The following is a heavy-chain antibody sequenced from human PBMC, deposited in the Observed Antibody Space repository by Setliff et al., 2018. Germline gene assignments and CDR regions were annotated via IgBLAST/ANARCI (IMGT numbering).Heavy chain of an antibody. Sequence: SETLSLTCTVSGGSISTFYWSRIRQSPEKGLEWIAYIHYSGSTNQNPSLKSRVTISLDTPKNQFSLKLSYMTAAGTAVYYCARFLDPRDGYQNSPGFDFWGQGALVTVSS. CDR1: GGSISTFY. CDR2: IHYSGST. J-gene: IGHJ4*02. CDR3: ARFLDPRDGYQNSPGFDF. D-gene: IGHD2-21*01. V-gene: IGHV4-59*01.